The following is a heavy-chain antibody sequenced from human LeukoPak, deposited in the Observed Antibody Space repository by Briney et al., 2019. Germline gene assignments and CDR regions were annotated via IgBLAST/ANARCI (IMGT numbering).Heavy chain of an antibody. CDR2: ISAYNGNT. J-gene: IGHJ4*02. Sequence: GASVKVSCKASGYTLTSYGISWVRQAPRQGLEWMGWISAYNGNTNYAQKLQGRVTMTTDTSTSTAYMELRSLRSDDTAVYYCARDAEQWLVLLPDYWGQGTLVTVSS. CDR1: GYTLTSYG. D-gene: IGHD6-19*01. CDR3: ARDAEQWLVLLPDY. V-gene: IGHV1-18*01.